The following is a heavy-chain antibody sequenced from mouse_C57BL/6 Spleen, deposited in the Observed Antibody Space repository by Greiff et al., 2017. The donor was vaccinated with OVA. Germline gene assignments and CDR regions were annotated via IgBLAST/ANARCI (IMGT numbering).Heavy chain of an antibody. CDR1: GYTFTSYW. CDR3: ARWYYGSGYFDV. CDR2: IYPGSGST. J-gene: IGHJ1*03. V-gene: IGHV1-55*01. Sequence: QVQLQQPGAELVKPGASVKMSCKASGYTFTSYWITWVKQRLGQGLEWIGDIYPGSGSTNYNEKFKSKATLTVDTSSSTAYMQLSSLTSEDSAVYYCARWYYGSGYFDVWGTGTTVTVSS. D-gene: IGHD1-1*01.